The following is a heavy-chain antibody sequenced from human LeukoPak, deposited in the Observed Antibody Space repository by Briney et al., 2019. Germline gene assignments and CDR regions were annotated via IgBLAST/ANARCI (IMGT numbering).Heavy chain of an antibody. CDR1: GGSISSYY. CDR2: IYYSGST. V-gene: IGHV4-59*01. J-gene: IGHJ6*03. Sequence: KPSETLSLTCTVSGGSISSYYWSWIRQPPGKGLEWIGYIYYSGSTNYNPSLKSRVTISVDTSKNQFSLKLSSVTAADTAVYYCARDRYYMDVWGKGTTVTVSS. CDR3: ARDRYYMDV.